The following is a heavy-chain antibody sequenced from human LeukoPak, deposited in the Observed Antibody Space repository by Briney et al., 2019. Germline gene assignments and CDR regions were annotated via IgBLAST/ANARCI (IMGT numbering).Heavy chain of an antibody. V-gene: IGHV3-11*01. CDR3: ARARDGYNYYPFDY. D-gene: IGHD5-12*01. Sequence: GGSLRLSCAASGFTFGDYYMNWIRQAPGKGLEWISYRSSSGNTIYYADSVKGRFTISRDNAKNSLYLQMNSLRAEDTAVYYCARARDGYNYYPFDYWGQGTLVTVSS. J-gene: IGHJ4*02. CDR2: RSSSGNTI. CDR1: GFTFGDYY.